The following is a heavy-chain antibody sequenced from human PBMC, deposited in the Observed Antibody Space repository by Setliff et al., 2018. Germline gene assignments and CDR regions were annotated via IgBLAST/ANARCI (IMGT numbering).Heavy chain of an antibody. CDR3: ARDQKGAGGWELLYYYYYGMDV. D-gene: IGHD1-26*01. V-gene: IGHV3-7*01. CDR2: IKQDGGEK. J-gene: IGHJ6*02. CDR1: GFTFSSYW. Sequence: LRLSCAASGFTFSSYWMSWVRQAPGKGLEWVANIKQDGGEKYYVDSVKGRFTISRDNAKNSLYLQMNSLRAEDTAVYYCARDQKGAGGWELLYYYYYGMDVWGQGTTVTVSS.